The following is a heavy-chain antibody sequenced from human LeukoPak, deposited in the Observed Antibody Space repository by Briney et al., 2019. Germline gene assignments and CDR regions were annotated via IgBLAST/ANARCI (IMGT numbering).Heavy chain of an antibody. J-gene: IGHJ4*02. V-gene: IGHV3-48*03. Sequence: GGSLRLSCAASGFTFSSYEMNWVRQAPGKGLEWISYIDFSEKTIHYTDSVKGRFTISRDNAKNSVSLQMNSLRADDTAVYYCARGRGLAGSYYSFDYWGQGTLVTVSS. D-gene: IGHD3-10*01. CDR2: IDFSEKTI. CDR1: GFTFSSYE. CDR3: ARGRGLAGSYYSFDY.